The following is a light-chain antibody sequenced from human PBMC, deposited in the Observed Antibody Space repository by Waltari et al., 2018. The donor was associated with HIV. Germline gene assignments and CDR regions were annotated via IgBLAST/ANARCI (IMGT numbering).Light chain of an antibody. Sequence: QPVVSQPPSASGTPGQRVTISCPSSSSTIGSNYVFWYHPLPGTAPRFLIYRDNQRPSGVPDRFSGSKSGHSASLAISGLRSEDEGDYFCATWDDSLSGVVFGGGTKLNVL. J-gene: IGLJ2*01. CDR1: SSTIGSNY. CDR2: RDN. CDR3: ATWDDSLSGVV. V-gene: IGLV1-47*01.